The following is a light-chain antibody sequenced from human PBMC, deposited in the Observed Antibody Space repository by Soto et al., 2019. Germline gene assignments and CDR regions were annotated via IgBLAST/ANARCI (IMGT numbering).Light chain of an antibody. CDR3: SSYAGSNSYV. J-gene: IGLJ1*01. V-gene: IGLV2-8*01. CDR2: EVS. Sequence: QSALTQPPSASGSPGPSVTISCTGTSSDVGGYNYVSWYQQHPGKAPKFMIYEVSKRPSGVPDRFSGSKSGNTASLTVSGLQAEDEADYYCSSYAGSNSYVFGTGTKVTVL. CDR1: SSDVGGYNY.